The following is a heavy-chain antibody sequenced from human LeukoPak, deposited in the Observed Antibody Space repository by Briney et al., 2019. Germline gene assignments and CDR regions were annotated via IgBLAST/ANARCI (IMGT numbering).Heavy chain of an antibody. CDR2: INPLTGST. J-gene: IGHJ4*02. Sequence: GASVKVSCKASGYTFTDYYMHWVRQAPRQGLEWVGWINPLTGSTGYAQKFQGRVTMTRDTSINTAYMELSGLRSDDTAMYYCARDDYDNGAYDYWGQGTLVIVSS. CDR1: GYTFTDYY. CDR3: ARDDYDNGAYDY. V-gene: IGHV1-2*02. D-gene: IGHD3-22*01.